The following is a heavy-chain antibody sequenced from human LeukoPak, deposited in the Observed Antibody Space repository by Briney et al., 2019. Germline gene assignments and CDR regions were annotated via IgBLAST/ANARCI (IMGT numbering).Heavy chain of an antibody. CDR2: ISGSGGST. V-gene: IGHV3-23*01. J-gene: IGHJ6*02. Sequence: GGSLRLSCAASGFTFSIYAMSWVRQAPGKGLEWVSAISGSGGSTYYADSVKGRFTISRDNSKSTLYLQMNSLRAEDTAVYYCAKVGGASLYYYYGMDVWGQGTTVTVSS. CDR3: AKVGGASLYYYYGMDV. CDR1: GFTFSIYA.